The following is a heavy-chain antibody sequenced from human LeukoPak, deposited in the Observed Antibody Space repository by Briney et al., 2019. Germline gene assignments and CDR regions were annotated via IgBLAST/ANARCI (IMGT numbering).Heavy chain of an antibody. D-gene: IGHD5/OR15-5a*01. J-gene: IGHJ3*02. CDR2: INWNGGST. Sequence: GGSLRVSCAASGFTFDDYGMSWVRQAPGKGLKWVSGINWNGGSTGYADSVKGRFTISRDNAKNSLYLQMNSLRAEDTALYYCARGYSVGDAFDIWGQGTMVTVSS. V-gene: IGHV3-20*04. CDR1: GFTFDDYG. CDR3: ARGYSVGDAFDI.